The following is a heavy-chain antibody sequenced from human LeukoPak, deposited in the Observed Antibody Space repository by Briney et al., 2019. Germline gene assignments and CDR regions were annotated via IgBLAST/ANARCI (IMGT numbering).Heavy chain of an antibody. D-gene: IGHD2-21*01. Sequence: ASVKVSCKASGYTFTGYYMHWVRQAPGQGLEWMGIINPSGGSTSYAQKFQGRVTMTRDMSTSIVYMELSSLRSEDTAVYYCARGGGGEYNWFDPWGQGTLVTVSS. J-gene: IGHJ5*02. CDR2: INPSGGST. CDR1: GYTFTGYY. CDR3: ARGGGGEYNWFDP. V-gene: IGHV1-46*01.